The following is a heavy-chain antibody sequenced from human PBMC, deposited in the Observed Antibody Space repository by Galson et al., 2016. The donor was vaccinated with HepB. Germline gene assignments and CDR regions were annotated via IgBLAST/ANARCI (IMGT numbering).Heavy chain of an antibody. D-gene: IGHD6-13*01. CDR2: INAGTGNT. Sequence: SVKVSCKASGYTFTSYGIHRVRQAPGQSLEWMGWINAGTGNTRYSQKLQARVTITRDTSANTAYMELTSLKSEVTAVYYCARSTVASGTLFFDYWGQGTLVAVSS. CDR3: ARSTVASGTLFFDY. V-gene: IGHV1-3*01. CDR1: GYTFTSYG. J-gene: IGHJ4*02.